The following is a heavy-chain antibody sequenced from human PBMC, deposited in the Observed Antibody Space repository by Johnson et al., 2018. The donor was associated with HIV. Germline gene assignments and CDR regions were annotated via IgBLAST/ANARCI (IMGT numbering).Heavy chain of an antibody. Sequence: QVQLVESGGGVVQPGRSLRLSCAASGFTFSSYAMHWVRQAPGKGLEWVAVISDDGTNKYYADLKGRFTISRDNSKNTLYLQMNSLRAEDTAVYYCESSLSSRSHDAFDMWGQGTMVTVSS. J-gene: IGHJ3*02. CDR1: GFTFSSYA. D-gene: IGHD6-13*01. CDR3: ESSLSSRSHDAFDM. V-gene: IGHV3-30*04. CDR2: ISDDGTNK.